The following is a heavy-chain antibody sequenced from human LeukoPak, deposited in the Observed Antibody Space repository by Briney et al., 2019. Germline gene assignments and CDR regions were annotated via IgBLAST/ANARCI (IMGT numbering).Heavy chain of an antibody. Sequence: GASVKVSCRASGYTFTSYGISWVRQAPGQGLEWMGWISAYNGNTNYAQKLQGRVTMTTDTSTSTAYMELRSLRSDDTAVYYCARGGGGYYYDSSGYLDWGQGTLVTVSS. D-gene: IGHD3-22*01. J-gene: IGHJ4*02. CDR2: ISAYNGNT. V-gene: IGHV1-18*01. CDR3: ARGGGGYYYDSSGYLD. CDR1: GYTFTSYG.